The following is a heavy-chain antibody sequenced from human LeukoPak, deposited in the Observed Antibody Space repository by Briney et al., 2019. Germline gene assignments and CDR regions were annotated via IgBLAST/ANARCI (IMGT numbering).Heavy chain of an antibody. CDR2: INGDGTTI. V-gene: IGHV3-74*01. D-gene: IGHD1-1*01. CDR1: GFTFSSSW. CDR3: ATAGAFYFEN. Sequence: PGGSLRLSCAASGFTFSSSWVHWVRHAPGQGLVWVSRINGDGTTINYADSVKGRFTISRDNAKNTSYLQMNSLRPEDTAVYYCATAGAFYFENWGQGTLVTVSS. J-gene: IGHJ4*02.